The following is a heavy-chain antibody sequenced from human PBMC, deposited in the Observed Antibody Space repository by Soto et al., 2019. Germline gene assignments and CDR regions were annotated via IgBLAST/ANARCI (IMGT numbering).Heavy chain of an antibody. V-gene: IGHV3-21*01. Sequence: GGSLRLSCAASGFTFSSYSMNWVRQAPGKGLEWVSSISSSSSYIYYADSVKGRFTISRDNAKNSLYLQMNSLRAEDTAVYYCARGERWLLNYYGMDVWGQGTTVTVS. CDR2: ISSSSSYI. D-gene: IGHD2-21*02. CDR3: ARGERWLLNYYGMDV. J-gene: IGHJ6*02. CDR1: GFTFSSYS.